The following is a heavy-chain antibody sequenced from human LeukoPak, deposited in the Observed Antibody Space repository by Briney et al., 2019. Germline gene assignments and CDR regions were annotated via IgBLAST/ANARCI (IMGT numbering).Heavy chain of an antibody. Sequence: GGSLRLSCAASGFTFDDYTMHWVRQAPGKGLEWVPLISWDGGSTYYADSVKGRFTISRDNSKTSLYLQMNSLRTEDTALYYCAKGHCSSTSCPYYYYYYMDVWGKGTTVTVSS. CDR2: ISWDGGST. V-gene: IGHV3-43*01. CDR1: GFTFDDYT. D-gene: IGHD2-2*01. CDR3: AKGHCSSTSCPYYYYYYMDV. J-gene: IGHJ6*03.